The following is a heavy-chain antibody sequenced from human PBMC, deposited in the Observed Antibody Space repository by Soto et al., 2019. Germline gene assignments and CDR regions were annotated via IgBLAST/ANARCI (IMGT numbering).Heavy chain of an antibody. D-gene: IGHD2-15*01. Sequence: ASVKVSCKASGYTFTGYYMHWVRQAPGQGLEWMGWINPNSGGTNYAQKFQGWVTMTRDTSISTAYMELSRLRSDDTAVYYCARAQCSGGSCYYVDYWGQGTLVTVSS. CDR3: ARAQCSGGSCYYVDY. J-gene: IGHJ4*02. CDR2: INPNSGGT. CDR1: GYTFTGYY. V-gene: IGHV1-2*04.